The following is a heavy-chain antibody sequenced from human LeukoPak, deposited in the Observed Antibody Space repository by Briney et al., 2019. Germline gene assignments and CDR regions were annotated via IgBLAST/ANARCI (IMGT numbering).Heavy chain of an antibody. CDR1: GFTFSSYW. Sequence: GGSLRLSCAASGFTFSSYWMTWVRRAPGKGLEWVANIKQDGSEKYYVDSVKGRFTISRDNAKNSLYLQMNSLRAEDTAVYYCARDGSGSYCDWGVFDFWGQGTLVTVSS. D-gene: IGHD1-26*01. V-gene: IGHV3-7*01. J-gene: IGHJ4*02. CDR3: ARDGSGSYCDWGVFDF. CDR2: IKQDGSEK.